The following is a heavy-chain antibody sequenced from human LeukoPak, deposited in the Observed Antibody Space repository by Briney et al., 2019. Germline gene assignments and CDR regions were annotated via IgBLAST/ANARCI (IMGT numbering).Heavy chain of an antibody. CDR3: ARGGDYYGSSGYYDDAFDI. D-gene: IGHD3-22*01. J-gene: IGHJ3*02. V-gene: IGHV1-2*02. CDR2: INPNSGGT. CDR1: GYTFTDYY. Sequence: ASVTVSCQASGYTFTDYYLHWVRQAPGQGLEWMGWINPNSGGTNYVQGRVTMTRDTSISTAYMELSRLRSDDTAVYYCARGGDYYGSSGYYDDAFDIWGQGTIVTVSS.